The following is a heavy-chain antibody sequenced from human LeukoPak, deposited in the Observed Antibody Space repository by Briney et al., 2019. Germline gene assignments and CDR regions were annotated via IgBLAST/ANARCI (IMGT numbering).Heavy chain of an antibody. V-gene: IGHV1-69*13. CDR2: IIPIFGTA. J-gene: IGHJ6*03. CDR3: ARGYFDWSLAPYYCYMDV. CDR1: GGTFSSYA. D-gene: IGHD3-9*01. Sequence: SVKVSCKASGGTFSSYAISWVRQAPGQGLEWMGGIIPIFGTANYAQKFQGRVTITADESTSTAYMELSSLRSEDTAVYYCARGYFDWSLAPYYCYMDVWGKGTTVTISS.